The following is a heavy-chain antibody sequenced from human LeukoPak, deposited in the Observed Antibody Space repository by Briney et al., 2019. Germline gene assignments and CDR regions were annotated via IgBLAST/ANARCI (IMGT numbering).Heavy chain of an antibody. CDR1: GGSIIRHF. Sequence: SETLSLTCTVSGGSIIRHFWSWIRQPPGKGLEWFGYIYYTGSTNYNPSLRSRATISLYTSKNQSSLRVNSVTAAATAVNYCARRTTVTPNWFDPWGQGTLVTVSS. D-gene: IGHD4-17*01. CDR3: ARRTTVTPNWFDP. J-gene: IGHJ5*02. CDR2: IYYTGST. V-gene: IGHV4-59*08.